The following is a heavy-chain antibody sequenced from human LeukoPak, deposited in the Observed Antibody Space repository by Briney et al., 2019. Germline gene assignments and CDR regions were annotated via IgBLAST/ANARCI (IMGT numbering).Heavy chain of an antibody. Sequence: GGSLRLSCAASGFTFDDYAMHWVRQAPGKGLEWVSGISWNSGSIGYADSVKGRFTISRDNAKNSLYLQMNSLRAEDTALHYCAKGLVDTAMYYYYGMDVWGQGTTVTVSS. CDR1: GFTFDDYA. J-gene: IGHJ6*02. CDR3: AKGLVDTAMYYYYGMDV. V-gene: IGHV3-9*01. CDR2: ISWNSGSI. D-gene: IGHD5-18*01.